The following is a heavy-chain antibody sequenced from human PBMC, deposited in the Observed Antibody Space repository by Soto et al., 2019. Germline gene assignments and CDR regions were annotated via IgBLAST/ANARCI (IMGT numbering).Heavy chain of an antibody. CDR3: THCTYDFSSASVYYFDY. Sequence: QITLKESGPPLMKPTQTLTLTCTFSGFSLDTIGVGVGWIRQPPGKALEWLALIYWDDDDRYSPSLKSRLTVTXHTSRNQVVLTLAHVDPVDTATSYCTHCTYDFSSASVYYFDYWGQGTPVTVSS. J-gene: IGHJ4*02. CDR2: IYWDDDD. CDR1: GFSLDTIGVG. V-gene: IGHV2-5*02. D-gene: IGHD3-3*01.